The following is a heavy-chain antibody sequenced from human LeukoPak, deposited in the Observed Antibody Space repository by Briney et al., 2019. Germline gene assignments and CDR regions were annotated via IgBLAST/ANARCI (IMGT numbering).Heavy chain of an antibody. Sequence: ASVKVSCKASGCTFTGYYMHWVRQAPGQGLEEMGWINPNSGGTNYAQKFQGRVTMTRDTSISTAYMELSRLRSDDTAVYYCARVVYSSGWYSTYYFDYWGQGTLVTVSS. CDR1: GCTFTGYY. V-gene: IGHV1-2*02. CDR3: ARVVYSSGWYSTYYFDY. CDR2: INPNSGGT. J-gene: IGHJ4*02. D-gene: IGHD6-19*01.